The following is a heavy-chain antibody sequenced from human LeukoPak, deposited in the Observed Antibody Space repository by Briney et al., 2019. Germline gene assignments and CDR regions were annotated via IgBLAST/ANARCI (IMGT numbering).Heavy chain of an antibody. CDR1: GGSISSGSYY. Sequence: PSETLSLTCTVSGGSISSGSYYWSWIRQPAGKGLEWIGRIYTSGSTNYNPSLKSRVTISVDTSKNQFSLKLSSVTAADTAVYYCASGSLAAAGNLRYYYYYYMDVWGKGTTVTVSS. V-gene: IGHV4-61*02. J-gene: IGHJ6*03. CDR2: IYTSGST. D-gene: IGHD6-13*01. CDR3: ASGSLAAAGNLRYYYYYYMDV.